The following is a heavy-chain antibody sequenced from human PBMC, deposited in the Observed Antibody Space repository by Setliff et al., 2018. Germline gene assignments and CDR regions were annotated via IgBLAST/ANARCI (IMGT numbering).Heavy chain of an antibody. V-gene: IGHV4-34*01. Sequence: PSETLSLTCAAYGGTFSDYHWTWIRQSPEKGLEWIGEINHRGSTNYDPSLKSRVTMSIDTSKNQFSLMVTSVTAADTAVYYCARGRNVASRLLDSWGQGTLVTVSS. D-gene: IGHD6-6*01. CDR3: ARGRNVASRLLDS. CDR2: INHRGST. J-gene: IGHJ4*02. CDR1: GGTFSDYH.